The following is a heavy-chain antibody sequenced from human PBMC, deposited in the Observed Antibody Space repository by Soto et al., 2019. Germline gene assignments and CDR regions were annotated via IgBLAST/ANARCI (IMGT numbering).Heavy chain of an antibody. CDR2: IHYTGST. CDR3: ARGGWSLDY. V-gene: IGHV4-59*11. J-gene: IGHJ4*02. D-gene: IGHD2-15*01. CDR1: GGSIISHY. Sequence: QVQLQESGPGLVKPSETLSLTCSVSGGSIISHYWSWIRRPPGKGLEWIGYIHYTGSTDYNPSLKSRLTISVDISKNQFSLKLTSVTAADTAVYYCARGGWSLDYWGQGTLVTVSS.